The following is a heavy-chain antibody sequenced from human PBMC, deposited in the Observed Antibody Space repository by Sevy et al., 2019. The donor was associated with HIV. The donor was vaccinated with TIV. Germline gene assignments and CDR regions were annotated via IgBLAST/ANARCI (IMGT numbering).Heavy chain of an antibody. CDR1: GGSISSGGYY. V-gene: IGHV4-31*03. CDR3: ASDTRYCSSTSCYSYYYGMDV. J-gene: IGHJ6*02. D-gene: IGHD2-2*02. CDR2: IYYSGST. Sequence: SETLSLTCTVSGGSISSGGYYWSWIRQHPGKGLEWIGYIYYSGSTYYNPSLKSRVTISVDTSKNQFSLKLSSVTAADTAVYYCASDTRYCSSTSCYSYYYGMDVWGQGTTVTVSS.